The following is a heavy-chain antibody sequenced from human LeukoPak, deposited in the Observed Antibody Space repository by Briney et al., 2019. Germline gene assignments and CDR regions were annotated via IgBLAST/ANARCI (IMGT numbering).Heavy chain of an antibody. CDR3: ARPSDGHYAQGGYFDY. Sequence: PGGSLRLSCAASGFTFNTYAMTWVRQAPGKGLEWVAVIWYDGSNTYYADSVKGRFAVSRDNSKNTLYLQMDSLRAEDTAVYYCARPSDGHYAQGGYFDYWGQGTLVTVSS. D-gene: IGHD4-17*01. CDR2: IWYDGSNT. V-gene: IGHV3-33*08. J-gene: IGHJ4*02. CDR1: GFTFNTYA.